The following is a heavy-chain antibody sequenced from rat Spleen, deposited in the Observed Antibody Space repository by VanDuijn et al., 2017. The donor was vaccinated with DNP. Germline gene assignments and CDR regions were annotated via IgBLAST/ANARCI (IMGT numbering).Heavy chain of an antibody. CDR2: ISSDGFTT. CDR3: ARLYDD. CDR1: GFTFSDYY. V-gene: IGHV5-22*01. J-gene: IGHJ2*01. D-gene: IGHD1-2*01. Sequence: EVQLVESGGGLVQPGRSMKLSCAASGFTFSDYYMAWVRQAPTKGLEWVAYISSDGFTTYYGDSVKGRFTISRDNAISTLYLQMNSLRSEDMATYYCARLYDDWGQGVMVTVSS.